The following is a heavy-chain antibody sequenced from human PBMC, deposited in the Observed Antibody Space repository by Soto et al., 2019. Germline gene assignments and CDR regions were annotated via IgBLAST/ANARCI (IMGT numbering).Heavy chain of an antibody. V-gene: IGHV4-61*08. Sequence: SETLSLTCTVSGGSISNGGFYWSWIRQPPGQGLEWIGYMYDTRSANYNPSLKSRVTMSVDTSKSQFSLELRSVTAADMAVYYCAGETGGSYFDPWGQGALVTVSS. CDR1: GGSISNGGFY. CDR2: MYDTRSA. CDR3: AGETGGSYFDP. J-gene: IGHJ5*02. D-gene: IGHD1-26*01.